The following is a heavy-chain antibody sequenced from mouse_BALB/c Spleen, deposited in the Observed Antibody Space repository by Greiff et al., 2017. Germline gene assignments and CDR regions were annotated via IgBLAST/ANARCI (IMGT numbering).Heavy chain of an antibody. CDR2: ISSGGSYT. CDR3: TRDGNYVDY. J-gene: IGHJ2*01. Sequence: EVMLVESGGGLVKPGGSLKLSCAASGFTFSSYTMSWVRQTPEKRLEWVATISSGGSYTYYPDSVKGRFTISRDNAKNTLYLQMSSLKSEDTAMYYCTRDGNYVDYWGQGTTLTVSS. V-gene: IGHV5-6-4*01. CDR1: GFTFSSYT. D-gene: IGHD1-1*02.